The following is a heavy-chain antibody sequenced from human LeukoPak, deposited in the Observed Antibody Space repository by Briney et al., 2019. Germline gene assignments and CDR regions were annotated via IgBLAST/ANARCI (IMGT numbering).Heavy chain of an antibody. D-gene: IGHD3-22*01. J-gene: IGHJ4*02. V-gene: IGHV3-23*01. CDR2: ITSSGGGT. CDR1: GFTFNIYA. Sequence: GGSLRLSCAASGFTFNIYAMSWVRQAPGKGLEWVSSITSSGGGTFYADSVKDRFTISRDNSKNTLYLQMRRLRAEDTAVYYCAKDRPNYHDNNGHYYSPNGDYWGQGTLVTVSS. CDR3: AKDRPNYHDNNGHYYSPNGDY.